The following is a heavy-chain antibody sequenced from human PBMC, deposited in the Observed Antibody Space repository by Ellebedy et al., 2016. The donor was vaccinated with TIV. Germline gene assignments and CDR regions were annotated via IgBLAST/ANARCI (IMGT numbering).Heavy chain of an antibody. Sequence: SETLSLTCSVSGDSISGYYWSWIRQPPGKGLEWIGHIYDSGSTNYNPSLRSRVTLSVDTSKNQFSLRLTSVTAADTAVYYCARRNMDLITVEDYYYYMDVWGKGTTVTVSS. J-gene: IGHJ6*03. V-gene: IGHV4-59*12. D-gene: IGHD1-14*01. CDR1: GDSISGYY. CDR2: IYDSGST. CDR3: ARRNMDLITVEDYYYYMDV.